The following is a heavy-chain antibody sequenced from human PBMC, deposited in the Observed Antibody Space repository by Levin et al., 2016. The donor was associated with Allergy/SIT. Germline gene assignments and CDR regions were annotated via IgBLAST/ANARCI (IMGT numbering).Heavy chain of an antibody. D-gene: IGHD7-27*01. V-gene: IGHV4-59*08. Sequence: SETLSLTCTVSGASISYYYWSWIRQPPGKGLEWLGYVYSSGSIKYNPSLKSRVTMSLDTSKDQLSLRLFSVTAADTAVYYCARHETRQMGTWRYFDSWGQGTLVTVSS. CDR3: ARHETRQMGTWRYFDS. J-gene: IGHJ4*02. CDR2: VYSSGSI. CDR1: GASISYYY.